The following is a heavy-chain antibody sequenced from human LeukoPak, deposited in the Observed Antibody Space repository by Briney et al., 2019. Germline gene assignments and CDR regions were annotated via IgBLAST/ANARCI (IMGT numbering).Heavy chain of an antibody. D-gene: IGHD4-17*01. CDR2: ISSTGSYI. CDR1: GFTFSSYS. J-gene: IGHJ4*02. Sequence: PGGSLRLSCAASGFTFSSYSMNWVRQAPGKGLEWVSYISSTGSYIYYADSVKGRFTISRDNAKNSLYLQMNSLRAEDTAVYYCARNHHGGTTVTLDYWGQGTLVTVSS. V-gene: IGHV3-21*01. CDR3: ARNHHGGTTVTLDY.